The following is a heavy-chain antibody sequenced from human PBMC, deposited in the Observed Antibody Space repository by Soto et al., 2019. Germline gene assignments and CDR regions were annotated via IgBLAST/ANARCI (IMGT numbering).Heavy chain of an antibody. CDR3: TSTRPGTNVFEI. CDR2: IRSKGDGGAT. Sequence: EVQLAESGGGLVEPGGSLRLSCAGSGITLSNAWMNWVRQAAGKGLEWVGRIRSKGDGGATEYAAPLKGSFTFSRDDSENPLFLQMSALKPEDTGVYFFTSTRPGTNVFEIWGPGTMVIVSS. J-gene: IGHJ3*02. CDR1: GITLSNAW. D-gene: IGHD1-1*01. V-gene: IGHV3-15*01.